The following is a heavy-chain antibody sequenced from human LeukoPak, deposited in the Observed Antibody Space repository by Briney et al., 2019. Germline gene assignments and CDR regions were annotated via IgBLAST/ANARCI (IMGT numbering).Heavy chain of an antibody. CDR3: GRVLNSRCFDCVDL. D-gene: IGHD5-12*01. CDR1: GFTFSSYA. J-gene: IGHJ4*02. Sequence: GGSLRLSCAASGFTFSSYAMSWVRQAPGKGLEWVANIKENGSEKNYVDSVKGRFTMSRDNAKNSVYLQMNSLRAEDTAVYYRGRVLNSRCFDCVDLWGQGTLITVSS. V-gene: IGHV3-7*01. CDR2: IKENGSEK.